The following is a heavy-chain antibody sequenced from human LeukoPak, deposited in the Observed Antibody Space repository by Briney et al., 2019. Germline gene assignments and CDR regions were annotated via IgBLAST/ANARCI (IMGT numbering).Heavy chain of an antibody. V-gene: IGHV3-23*01. CDR2: ISGSGGST. CDR3: ATATAFYCSSTSCYSGPFDY. Sequence: GGSLRLSCAASGFTFSSYAMSWVRQAPGKGLEWVSAISGSGGSTYYADSVKGRFTISRDNSKNTLYLQMNSLRAEDTAVYYCATATAFYCSSTSCYSGPFDYWGQGTLVTVSS. J-gene: IGHJ4*02. CDR1: GFTFSSYA. D-gene: IGHD2-2*01.